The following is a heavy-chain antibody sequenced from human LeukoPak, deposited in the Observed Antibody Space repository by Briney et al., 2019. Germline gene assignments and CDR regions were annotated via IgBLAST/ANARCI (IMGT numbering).Heavy chain of an antibody. D-gene: IGHD6-19*01. J-gene: IGHJ4*02. CDR3: ARKAAVASTGVHFDY. CDR2: INPDSGGT. Sequence: GASVKVSCKASGYTFTGYYMHWVPQAPGQGLEWMGWINPDSGGTNFAQKFQGRVTKTRDTSISTAYMDLSRLRSDDTAVYYCARKAAVASTGVHFDYWGQGTLVTVSS. CDR1: GYTFTGYY. V-gene: IGHV1-2*02.